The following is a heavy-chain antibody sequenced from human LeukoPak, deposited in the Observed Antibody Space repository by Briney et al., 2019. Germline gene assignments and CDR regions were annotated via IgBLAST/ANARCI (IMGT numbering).Heavy chain of an antibody. V-gene: IGHV1-8*01. J-gene: IGHJ5*02. D-gene: IGHD2-15*01. Sequence: ASVKVSCKASGYTFTSYDINWVRQATGQGLEWMGWMNPNSGNTGYAQKFQGRVTMTRNTSISTAYMELSSLRSEDTAVYYCARRMLAATRNWFDPWGQGTLVTVSS. CDR3: ARRMLAATRNWFDP. CDR2: MNPNSGNT. CDR1: GYTFTSYD.